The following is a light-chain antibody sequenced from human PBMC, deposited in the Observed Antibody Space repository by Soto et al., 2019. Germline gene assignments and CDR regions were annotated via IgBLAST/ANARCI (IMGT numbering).Light chain of an antibody. V-gene: IGLV1-40*01. J-gene: IGLJ1*01. CDR2: GNS. CDR3: QSHDSSLSAYV. Sequence: QSVLTQPPSVSGAPGQRVTISCTGSSSNIGAGYDVHWYQQLPGTAPKLLIYGNSNRPSGVPDRFSGSKSDTSASLAITGLQAEDEADYYCQSHDSSLSAYVFGTGTKLTV. CDR1: SSNIGAGYD.